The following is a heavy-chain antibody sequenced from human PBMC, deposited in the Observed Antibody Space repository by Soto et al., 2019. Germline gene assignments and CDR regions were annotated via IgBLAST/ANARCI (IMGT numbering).Heavy chain of an antibody. CDR2: ISYDGSNK. D-gene: IGHD5-12*01. Sequence: PGGSLRLSCAASGFTFSSYGRHWVRQAPGKGLEWVAVISYDGSNKYYADSVKGRFTISRDNSKNTLYMEMNSLRGEDTAVYYCARGMRDIVATITAAFDYWGQGTLVTVSS. V-gene: IGHV3-30*19. J-gene: IGHJ4*02. CDR3: ARGMRDIVATITAAFDY. CDR1: GFTFSSYG.